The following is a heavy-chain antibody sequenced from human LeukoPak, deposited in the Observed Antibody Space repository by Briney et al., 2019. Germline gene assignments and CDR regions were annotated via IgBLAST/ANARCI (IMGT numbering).Heavy chain of an antibody. V-gene: IGHV3-72*01. CDR1: GYTFSDYH. CDR3: AREISGGVTIFGVVKGYYYMDV. CDR2: TRNKANSYTT. Sequence: GGSLRLSCAASGYTFSDYHMTWIRQASGKGLEWVGRTRNKANSYTTEYAASVKGRFTISRDDSKNSLYLQMNSLKTEDTAVYYCAREISGGVTIFGVVKGYYYMDVWGKGTTVTVSS. J-gene: IGHJ6*03. D-gene: IGHD3-3*01.